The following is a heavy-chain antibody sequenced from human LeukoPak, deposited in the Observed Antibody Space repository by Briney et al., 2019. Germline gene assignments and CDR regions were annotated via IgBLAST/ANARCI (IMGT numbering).Heavy chain of an antibody. D-gene: IGHD1-1*01. CDR1: GFTFSGYS. Sequence: GGSLRLSCAASGFTFSGYSMNWVRQAPGKGLEWVSYISSSSSVLHYADSVKGRFTISRDNAKKSLYLQMNSLRDEDTAVYYCVRETMYAFDMWGQGTIVTVSS. J-gene: IGHJ3*02. V-gene: IGHV3-48*02. CDR2: ISSSSSVL. CDR3: VRETMYAFDM.